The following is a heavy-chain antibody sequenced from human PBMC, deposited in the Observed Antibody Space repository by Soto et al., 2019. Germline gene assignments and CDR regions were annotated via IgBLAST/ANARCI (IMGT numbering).Heavy chain of an antibody. Sequence: SETLSLTCTVSGGSINTFYWSWVWQPAGKGLGWIGRIFSSGSTSFNPSLESRVAMSVDTSKNHFSLNLSSVTAADMAAYYCAREGSYSAYNFAHGIQLWSFDFWGQGALVTVSS. V-gene: IGHV4-4*07. CDR1: GGSINTFY. CDR3: AREGSYSAYNFAHGIQLWSFDF. J-gene: IGHJ4*02. CDR2: IFSSGST. D-gene: IGHD5-12*01.